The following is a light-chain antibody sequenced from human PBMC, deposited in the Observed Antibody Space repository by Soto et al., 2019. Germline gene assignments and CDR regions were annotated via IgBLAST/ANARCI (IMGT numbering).Light chain of an antibody. CDR2: DAS. CDR3: QQRSHWPYLT. CDR1: QSVSGY. J-gene: IGKJ4*01. V-gene: IGKV3-11*01. Sequence: EIVLTQYPYTLSLSPGERATLSCRASQSVSGYLGWYQQKPGQAPRLLIYDASNRAYVVPARFRGSGSGTNFTLTIASLEPEDFAVYYCQQRSHWPYLTFGGGTKVDIK.